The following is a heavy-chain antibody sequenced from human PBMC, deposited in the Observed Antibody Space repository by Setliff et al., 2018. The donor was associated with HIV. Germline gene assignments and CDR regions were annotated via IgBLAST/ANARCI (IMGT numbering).Heavy chain of an antibody. D-gene: IGHD3-22*01. J-gene: IGHJ4*02. Sequence: SETLSLTCAVSGYSISSGSYYWGWIRQPPGKGLEWIGSIYYSGSTYYNPSLNSRVTISVDASKNQFSLKLSSVTAADTAVYCCASLPPLYDSSGYYFDYWGQGTLVTVSS. CDR2: IYYSGST. CDR1: GYSISSGSYY. V-gene: IGHV4-39*01. CDR3: ASLPPLYDSSGYYFDY.